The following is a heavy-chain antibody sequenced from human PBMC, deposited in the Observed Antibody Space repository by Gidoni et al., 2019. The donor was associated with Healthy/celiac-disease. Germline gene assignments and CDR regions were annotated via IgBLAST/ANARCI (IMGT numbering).Heavy chain of an antibody. J-gene: IGHJ4*02. CDR2: ISGSGGST. CDR1: GFPFSSYA. D-gene: IGHD6-19*01. V-gene: IGHV3-23*01. CDR3: AKSLADIAVAGATD. Sequence: EVQLLESGGGLVQPGGSLRLAWAASGFPFSSYAMSWVRQVPGKGLEWVSAISGSGGSTYYADSVKGRFTISRDNSKNTLYLQMNSLRAEDTAVYYCAKSLADIAVAGATDWGQGTLVTVSS.